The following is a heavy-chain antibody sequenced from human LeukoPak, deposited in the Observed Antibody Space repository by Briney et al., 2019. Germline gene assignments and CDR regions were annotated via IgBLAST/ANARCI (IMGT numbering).Heavy chain of an antibody. CDR3: GRVGGRSKAAKGDAFDI. V-gene: IGHV3-21*01. Sequence: GGSLRLSCAASGFTFSSYSMNWVRQAPGKGLEWVSSISSGSTYMYYADSVKGRFTISRDNAQNSMYLQMNSLRAEDTAVYYCGRVGGRSKAAKGDAFDIWGQGTMVTVSS. CDR2: ISSGSTYM. J-gene: IGHJ3*02. CDR1: GFTFSSYS. D-gene: IGHD6-6*01.